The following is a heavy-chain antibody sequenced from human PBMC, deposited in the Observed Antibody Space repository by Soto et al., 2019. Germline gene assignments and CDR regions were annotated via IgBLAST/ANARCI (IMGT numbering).Heavy chain of an antibody. CDR1: GGTFVSYR. J-gene: IGHJ6*02. D-gene: IGHD3-10*01. V-gene: IGHV1-69*06. CDR3: ARDLPSLEVRSYGMDV. Sequence: SVKVSCKVSGGTFVSYRFSWVRQAPGQGLEWMGGITPVYGTPDYAQKFQGRVTVTADRSTNTAYIELSRLTSEDTAVYYCARDLPSLEVRSYGMDVWGQGTTVSVSS. CDR2: ITPVYGTP.